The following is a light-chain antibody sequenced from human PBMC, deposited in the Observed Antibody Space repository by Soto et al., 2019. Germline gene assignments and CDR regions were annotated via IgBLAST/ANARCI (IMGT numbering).Light chain of an antibody. CDR2: SES. J-gene: IGKJ1*01. Sequence: ETLMTQSAATLSVSPGERATLSCRASQSVNNNLAWYQQKPRQAPRLLIYSESTRVTGIPARFSGSGSGTDFTLDINSLQSEDFAIYYCQQYNNWPRSFGEGTKVEI. V-gene: IGKV3-15*01. CDR1: QSVNNN. CDR3: QQYNNWPRS.